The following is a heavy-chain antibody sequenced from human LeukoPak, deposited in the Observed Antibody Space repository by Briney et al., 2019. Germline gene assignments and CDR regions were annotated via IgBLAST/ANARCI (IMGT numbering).Heavy chain of an antibody. CDR3: ARDLRLGELSLGFDY. V-gene: IGHV4-59*01. Sequence: SETLSLTCTVSGGSISSYYWSWIRQPPGKGLEWIGYIYYSGSTNYNPSFKSRVTISVDTSKNQFSLKLSSVTAADTAVYYCARDLRLGELSLGFDYWGQGTLVTVSS. CDR1: GGSISSYY. CDR2: IYYSGST. J-gene: IGHJ4*02. D-gene: IGHD3-16*02.